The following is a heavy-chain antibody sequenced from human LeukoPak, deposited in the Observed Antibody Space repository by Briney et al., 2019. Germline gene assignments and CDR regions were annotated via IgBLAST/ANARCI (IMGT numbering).Heavy chain of an antibody. CDR1: GFTFSRYS. D-gene: IGHD2-2*01. CDR3: ARGVVVPAAMSDY. Sequence: AGGSLRLSCAASGFTFSRYSMNWVRQAPGKGLEWVSSISSSSSYIYYADSVKGRFTISRDNAKNSLYLQMNSLRAEDTAVYYCARGVVVPAAMSDYWGQGTLVTVSS. V-gene: IGHV3-21*01. J-gene: IGHJ4*02. CDR2: ISSSSSYI.